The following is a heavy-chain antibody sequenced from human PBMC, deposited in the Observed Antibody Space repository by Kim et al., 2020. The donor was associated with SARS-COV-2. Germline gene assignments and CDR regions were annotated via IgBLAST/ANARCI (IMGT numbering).Heavy chain of an antibody. D-gene: IGHD3-10*01. CDR3: ARDVKLDFFLWFGELSYFDY. Sequence: GGSLRLSCAASGFTFSSYAMHWVRQAPGKGLEWVAVISYDGSNKYYADSVKGRFIISRDNSKNTLYLQMNSLRAEDTAVYYCARDVKLDFFLWFGELSYFDYWGQGTLVTVSS. V-gene: IGHV3-30*04. J-gene: IGHJ4*02. CDR1: GFTFSSYA. CDR2: ISYDGSNK.